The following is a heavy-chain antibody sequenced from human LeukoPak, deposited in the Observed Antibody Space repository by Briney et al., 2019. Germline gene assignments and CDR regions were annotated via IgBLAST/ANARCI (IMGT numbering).Heavy chain of an antibody. CDR3: SRQEGGTTYDY. CDR2: INDIGST. J-gene: IGHJ4*02. Sequence: SETLSLTCTVSGGSSSSSSWNWIRQPPGKGLEWIGYINDIGSTMYNPSLKSRVTISVDTSKNQFFLRLSSVTAADTAVYYCSRQEGGTTYDYWGQGTLVTVSS. CDR1: GGSSSSSS. V-gene: IGHV4-59*08. D-gene: IGHD1-7*01.